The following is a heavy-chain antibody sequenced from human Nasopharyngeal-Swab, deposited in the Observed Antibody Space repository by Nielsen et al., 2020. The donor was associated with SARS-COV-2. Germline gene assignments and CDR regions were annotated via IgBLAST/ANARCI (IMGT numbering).Heavy chain of an antibody. CDR2: IYYSGST. D-gene: IGHD1-7*01. V-gene: IGHV4-31*02. CDR3: ARAGAQLPEYYFDY. J-gene: IGHJ4*02. Sequence: RQAPGKGLEWIGYIYYSGSTYYNPSLKSRVTISVDTSKNQFSPKLSSVTAADTAVYYCARAGAQLPEYYFDYWGQGTLVTVSS.